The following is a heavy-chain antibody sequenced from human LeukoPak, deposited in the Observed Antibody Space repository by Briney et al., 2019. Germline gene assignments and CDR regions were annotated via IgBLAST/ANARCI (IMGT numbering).Heavy chain of an antibody. D-gene: IGHD2-2*01. V-gene: IGHV3-23*01. CDR1: GFTFNTYV. CDR3: AKGYCSSSSCYSYAFDI. CDR2: ISGSGSST. J-gene: IGHJ3*02. Sequence: GGSLRLSCAASGFTFNTYVMNWVRQPPGKGLEWVSAISGSGSSTYYADSVKGRFTISRDNSKNTLFLQMNSLRAEDTAVYYCAKGYCSSSSCYSYAFDIWGQGTVVTVSS.